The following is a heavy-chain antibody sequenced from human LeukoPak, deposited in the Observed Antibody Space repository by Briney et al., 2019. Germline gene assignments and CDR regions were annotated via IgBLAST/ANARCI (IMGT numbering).Heavy chain of an antibody. CDR2: ISWNSGSI. J-gene: IGHJ4*02. CDR3: ARVAEAAAFDS. CDR1: GFTFDDYA. Sequence: GGSLRLSCAASGFTFDDYAMHWVRQAPGKGLEWVSGISWNSGSIGYADSVKGRFTISRDNAKNSLYLQMNSLKPEDTAVYYCARVAEAAAFDSWGQGTLVTVSS. D-gene: IGHD6-13*01. V-gene: IGHV3-9*01.